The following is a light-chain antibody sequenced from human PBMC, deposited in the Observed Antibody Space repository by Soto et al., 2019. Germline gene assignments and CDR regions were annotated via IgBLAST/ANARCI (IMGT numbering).Light chain of an antibody. J-gene: IGKJ2*01. Sequence: DIKLTQSPSSVSASVGDIVTITCRASQAMNNWLAWYQQKPGEPPKLLIFDASTLQTGVPSRFSGSGSGTDFTLTISSLQPEDFATYFCQQANSFPYTFGPGTKLEIK. CDR3: QQANSFPYT. CDR1: QAMNNW. CDR2: DAS. V-gene: IGKV1-12*01.